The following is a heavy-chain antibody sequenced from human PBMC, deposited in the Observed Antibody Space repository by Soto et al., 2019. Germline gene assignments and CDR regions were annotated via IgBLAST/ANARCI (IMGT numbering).Heavy chain of an antibody. Sequence: GSLRLSCAASGVTFSSYAMSWVRRAPGKGLEWVSAISGSGGSTYYADSVKGRFTISRDNSNNTLYLQMNSLRAEDTAVYYCAKGLMFYFDYWGQGTQVTVSS. CDR1: GVTFSSYA. J-gene: IGHJ4*02. V-gene: IGHV3-23*01. CDR3: AKGLMFYFDY. D-gene: IGHD3-10*02. CDR2: ISGSGGST.